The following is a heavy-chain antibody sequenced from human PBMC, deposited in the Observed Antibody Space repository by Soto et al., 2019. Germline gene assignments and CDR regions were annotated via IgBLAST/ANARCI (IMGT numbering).Heavy chain of an antibody. CDR2: ISNQGDTT. CDR3: AAAKLLPFEY. Sequence: PWGSLSMSGSTSGFTFSVYKMHWVRQAPGKGLEYVSGISNQGDTTYYADSVKGRFTISRDNSKNTLYFQMSSLRPEDTAVYYCAAAKLLPFEYWGQGTQVTVSS. V-gene: IGHV3-64D*06. D-gene: IGHD2-15*01. CDR1: GFTFSVYK. J-gene: IGHJ4*02.